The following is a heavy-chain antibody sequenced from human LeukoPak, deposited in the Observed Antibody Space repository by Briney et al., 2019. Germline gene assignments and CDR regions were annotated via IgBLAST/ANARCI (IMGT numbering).Heavy chain of an antibody. CDR2: INTNTGNP. Sequence: ALVKVSCTASGYTFTSYAMNWVRQAPGQGLEWMGWINTNTGNPTYAQGFTGRFVFSLDTSVSTAYLQISSLKAEDTAVYYCARPIYYYDSSGYYYGGQGTLVTVP. J-gene: IGHJ4*02. D-gene: IGHD3-22*01. V-gene: IGHV7-4-1*02. CDR1: GYTFTSYA. CDR3: ARPIYYYDSSGYYY.